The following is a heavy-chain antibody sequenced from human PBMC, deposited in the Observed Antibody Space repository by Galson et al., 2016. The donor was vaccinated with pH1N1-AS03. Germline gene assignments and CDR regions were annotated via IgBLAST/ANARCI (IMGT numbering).Heavy chain of an antibody. V-gene: IGHV2-5*01. CDR3: AHSVGYTYLYYFDS. D-gene: IGHD5-12*01. J-gene: IGHJ4*02. CDR1: GFPLKNSGVG. CDR2: IYWHDDT. Sequence: PALVKPTQTLTLTCAFSGFPLKNSGVGVDWIRQPPGKALEWLGHIYWHDDTRYNPSLKNRLTITKDVSKNQVVLTLTEINSTEAATYYCAHSVGYTYLYYFDSWGQGTLVTVSS.